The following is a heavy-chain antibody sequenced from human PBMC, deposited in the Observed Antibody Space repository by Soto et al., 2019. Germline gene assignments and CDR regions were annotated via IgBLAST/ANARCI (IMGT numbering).Heavy chain of an antibody. D-gene: IGHD3-10*01. CDR3: ARLFEWFGELLGYYYYYMDV. CDR1: GYTFTSYG. Sequence: ASVKVSCKASGYTFTSYGISWVRQAPGQGLEWMGWISAYNGNTNYAQKLQGRVTMTTDTSTSTAYMELRSLRSDDTAVYYCARLFEWFGELLGYYYYYMDVWGKGTTVTV. V-gene: IGHV1-18*01. CDR2: ISAYNGNT. J-gene: IGHJ6*03.